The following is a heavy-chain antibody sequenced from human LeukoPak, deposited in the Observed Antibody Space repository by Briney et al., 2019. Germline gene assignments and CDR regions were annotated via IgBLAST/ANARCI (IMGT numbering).Heavy chain of an antibody. CDR2: IRYDGGLQ. J-gene: IGHJ4*02. Sequence: GGSLRLSCAASGFTFSAFGMHWVRQAPGKGLEWISFIRYDGGLQYYGDSVKGRFSISRDNSKNTLYLQMNSLRTEDTAVYYCAKLADTSTIDYWGQGTLVTVSS. D-gene: IGHD5-18*01. CDR1: GFTFSAFG. V-gene: IGHV3-30*02. CDR3: AKLADTSTIDY.